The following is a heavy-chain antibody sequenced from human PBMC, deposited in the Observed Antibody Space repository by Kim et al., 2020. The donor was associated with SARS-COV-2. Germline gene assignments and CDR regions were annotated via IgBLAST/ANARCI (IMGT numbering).Heavy chain of an antibody. D-gene: IGHD5-12*01. J-gene: IGHJ4*02. CDR3: ARAIKVATQTYFDY. Sequence: VDSVRGRVTMSRDNAKNSLVLQMNSLRAEDTAVYYCARAIKVATQTYFDYWGQGTLVTVSS. V-gene: IGHV3-7*04.